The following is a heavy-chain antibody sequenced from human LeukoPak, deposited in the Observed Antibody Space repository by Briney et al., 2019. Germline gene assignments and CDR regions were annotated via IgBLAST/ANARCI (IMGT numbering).Heavy chain of an antibody. J-gene: IGHJ4*02. Sequence: GGSLRLSCAASGFTFSNYNMNWVRQAPGKGLEWVSYITSSSSAIYYADSVKGRFTISRDNAKNSLYLQMNSLRAEDTAVYYCARDRLIGGRFGELSNWGQGTLVTVSS. V-gene: IGHV3-48*04. D-gene: IGHD3-10*01. CDR3: ARDRLIGGRFGELSN. CDR2: ITSSSSAI. CDR1: GFTFSNYN.